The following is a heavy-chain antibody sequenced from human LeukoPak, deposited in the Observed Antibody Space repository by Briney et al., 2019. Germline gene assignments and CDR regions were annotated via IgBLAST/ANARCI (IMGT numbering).Heavy chain of an antibody. Sequence: ASVKVSCKASGYRFTGYYMHWVRQAPGQGLEWMGWINPNSGGTNYAQKFQGRVTMTRDTSISTAYMDLNRLRSDDPAVYYCARVVAVTGTPVYYMDVWGKGTTVTVSS. CDR3: ARVVAVTGTPVYYMDV. J-gene: IGHJ6*03. D-gene: IGHD6-19*01. CDR1: GYRFTGYY. V-gene: IGHV1-2*02. CDR2: INPNSGGT.